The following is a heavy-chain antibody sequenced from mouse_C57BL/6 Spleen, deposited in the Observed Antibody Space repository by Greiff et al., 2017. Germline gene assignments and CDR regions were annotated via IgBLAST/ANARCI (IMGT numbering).Heavy chain of an antibody. D-gene: IGHD2-4*01. CDR1: GYAFSSYW. V-gene: IGHV1-80*01. Sequence: QVQLQQSGAELVKPGASVKISCKASGYAFSSYWMNWVKQRPGKGLEWIGQIYPGDGDTNYNGKFKGNATLTADKSSSTAYMQLSSLTSADSAVYFCARSPYDYDGMDYWGQGTSVTVSS. J-gene: IGHJ4*01. CDR3: ARSPYDYDGMDY. CDR2: IYPGDGDT.